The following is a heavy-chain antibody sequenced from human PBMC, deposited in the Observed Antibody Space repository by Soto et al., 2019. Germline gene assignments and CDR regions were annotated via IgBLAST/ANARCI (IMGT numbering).Heavy chain of an antibody. CDR2: IGTAGDT. CDR3: ARFGLWIHNHYGMDV. CDR1: GFTFSSYD. V-gene: IGHV3-13*04. Sequence: GGSLRLSCAASGFTFSSYDMHWVRQATGKGLEWVSAIGTAGDTYYPGSVKGRFTISRENAKNSLYLQMNSLRAGDTAVYYCARFGLWIHNHYGMDVWGQGTTVTVSS. J-gene: IGHJ6*02. D-gene: IGHD5-18*01.